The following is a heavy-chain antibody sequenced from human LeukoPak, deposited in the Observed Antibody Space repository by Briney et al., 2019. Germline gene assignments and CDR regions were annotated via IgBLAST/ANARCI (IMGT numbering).Heavy chain of an antibody. CDR2: INPNSGVT. V-gene: IGHV1-2*06. J-gene: IGHJ3*02. CDR3: ASLSNPDAFDI. D-gene: IGHD2/OR15-2a*01. Sequence: ASVKVSCKASGYTFTGYYMHWERQAPGQGLEWMGRINPNSGVTHYAQKFQGRVTMTRDTSISTAYMELSRLRSDDTAVYYCASLSNPDAFDIWGQGTMVTVSS. CDR1: GYTFTGYY.